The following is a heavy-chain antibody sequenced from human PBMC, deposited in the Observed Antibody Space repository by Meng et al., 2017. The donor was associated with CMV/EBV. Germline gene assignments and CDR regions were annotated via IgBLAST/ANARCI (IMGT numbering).Heavy chain of an antibody. Sequence: GESLKISCAASGFTFSSYEMNWVRQAPGKGLEWVSYISSSGSTIYYADSVRGRFTISRDNAKNSLYLQMNSLRAEDTAVYYCASSKGVYDSSGYYSYGMDVWGRGTTVTVSS. J-gene: IGHJ6*02. CDR3: ASSKGVYDSSGYYSYGMDV. CDR1: GFTFSSYE. CDR2: ISSSGSTI. V-gene: IGHV3-48*03. D-gene: IGHD3-22*01.